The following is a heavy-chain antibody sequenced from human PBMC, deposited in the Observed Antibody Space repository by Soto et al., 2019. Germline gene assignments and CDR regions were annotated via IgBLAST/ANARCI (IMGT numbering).Heavy chain of an antibody. V-gene: IGHV1-45*02. D-gene: IGHD1-26*01. CDR3: ASGGAGSGPFTWELPDH. Sequence: QMQLVQSGAEVKKTGATVTVSCRALGNTFTYRYLHWVGQAPGQALAWMGWSTPFSGDVHYAQKFQERVTITRDRSINTAYMRMSSLRSEDTAMYYCASGGAGSGPFTWELPDHWGQGTLVTVSS. CDR1: GNTFTYRY. CDR2: STPFSGDV. J-gene: IGHJ4*02.